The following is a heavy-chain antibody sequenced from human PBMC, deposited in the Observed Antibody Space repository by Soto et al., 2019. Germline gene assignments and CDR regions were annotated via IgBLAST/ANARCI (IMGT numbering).Heavy chain of an antibody. CDR2: IYHSGST. CDR1: GGSISSGGYS. Sequence: SETLSLTCAASGGSISSGGYSWSWIRQPPGKGLEWIGYIYHSGSTYYNPSLKSRVTISVDRSKNQFSLKLTSVPAADTAVFYWARARYCDSIVYPPPDSWGQGTLVTVSS. D-gene: IGHD3-22*01. J-gene: IGHJ4*02. CDR3: ARARYCDSIVYPPPDS. V-gene: IGHV4-30-2*01.